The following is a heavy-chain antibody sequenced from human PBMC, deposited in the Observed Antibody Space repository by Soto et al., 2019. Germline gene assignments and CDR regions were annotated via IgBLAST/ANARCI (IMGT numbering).Heavy chain of an antibody. D-gene: IGHD1-1*01. V-gene: IGHV3-15*07. CDR2: IQSKIHGGPT. CDR3: TTDLAYINGDVY. Sequence: GGSLRLSCAASGFTFSNAWMNWVRQVPGKGLEWVGRIQSKIHGGPTDYAAPVKGRFTISRDDSKNTLYLQMSSLKIDDTAVYYCTTDLAYINGDVYWGQGTLVTVSS. J-gene: IGHJ4*02. CDR1: GFTFSNAW.